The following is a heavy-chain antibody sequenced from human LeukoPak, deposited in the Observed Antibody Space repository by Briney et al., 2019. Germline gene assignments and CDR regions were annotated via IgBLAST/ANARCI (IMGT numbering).Heavy chain of an antibody. Sequence: SVKVSCKASGGTFSSYAISWVRQAPGQGLEWMGGIIPIFGTANYAQKFQGRVTITADESTSTAYMELSSLRSEDTAVYYCACGHSYGYGMDVWGQGTTVTVSS. CDR1: GGTFSSYA. CDR3: ACGHSYGYGMDV. J-gene: IGHJ6*02. V-gene: IGHV1-69*13. D-gene: IGHD5-18*01. CDR2: IIPIFGTA.